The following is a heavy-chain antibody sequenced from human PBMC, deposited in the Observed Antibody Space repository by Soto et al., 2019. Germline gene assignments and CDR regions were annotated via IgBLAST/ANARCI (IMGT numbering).Heavy chain of an antibody. CDR3: AREDMSGTDYFDY. CDR2: MYYSGIT. V-gene: IGHV4-61*01. J-gene: IGHJ4*02. CDR1: GAPVSSETHF. D-gene: IGHD1-26*01. Sequence: QVQLQESGPGLVKPSETLSLTCTVSGAPVSSETHFWTWIRQPPGKGLEWIGYMYYSGITNSNPALKSRVTLSVDRSRNQFSLSLNSVTAADTAVYYCAREDMSGTDYFDYWGPGMQVTVSS.